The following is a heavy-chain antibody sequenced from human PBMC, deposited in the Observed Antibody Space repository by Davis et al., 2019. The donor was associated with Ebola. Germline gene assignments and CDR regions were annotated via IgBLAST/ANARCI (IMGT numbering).Heavy chain of an antibody. CDR2: IIPIFGTA. CDR1: AGTFSSYA. V-gene: IGHV1-69*13. D-gene: IGHD5-12*01. Sequence: AASVQVSCKASAGTFSSYAISWVRQAPGQGLEWMGGIIPIFGTANYAQKFQGRVTITADESTSTAYMELSSLRSEDTAVYYCARDRRGYSGYVDYYYYGMDVWGQGTTVTVSS. CDR3: ARDRRGYSGYVDYYYYGMDV. J-gene: IGHJ6*02.